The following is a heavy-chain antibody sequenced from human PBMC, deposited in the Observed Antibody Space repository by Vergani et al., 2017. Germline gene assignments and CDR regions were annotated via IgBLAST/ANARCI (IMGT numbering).Heavy chain of an antibody. CDR1: GGSISSYY. J-gene: IGHJ4*02. Sequence: QVQLQESGPGLVKPSETLYLTCTVSGGSISSYYWSWIRQPPGKGLEWIGYIYYSGSTNYNPSLKSRVTMSVYTSKNQFYLKLISVTAADTAVYYCAGGGSSSWYCDYWGQGTLVTVSS. D-gene: IGHD6-13*01. CDR2: IYYSGST. V-gene: IGHV4-59*01. CDR3: AGGGSSSWYCDY.